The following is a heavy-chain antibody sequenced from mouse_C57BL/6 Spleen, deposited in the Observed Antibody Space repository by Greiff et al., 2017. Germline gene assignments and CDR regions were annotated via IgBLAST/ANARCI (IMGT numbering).Heavy chain of an antibody. CDR3: ARLYDGGAWFAY. J-gene: IGHJ3*01. Sequence: EVMLVESGGDLVKPGGSLKLSCAASGFTFSSYGMSWVRQTPDKRLEWVATISSGGSYTYYPDSVKGRFTIARDNAKNTLYLHMSSLKSEDTAMYYCARLYDGGAWFAYWGQGTLVTVSA. CDR2: ISSGGSYT. CDR1: GFTFSSYG. D-gene: IGHD2-3*01. V-gene: IGHV5-6*01.